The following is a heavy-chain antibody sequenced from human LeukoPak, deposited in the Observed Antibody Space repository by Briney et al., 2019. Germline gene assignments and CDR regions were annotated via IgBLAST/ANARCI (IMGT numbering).Heavy chain of an antibody. CDR3: AKRGVVIRVILVGFHKEAYYFDS. CDR2: MSDSGGRP. Sequence: PGGSLRLSCAVSGITLSNYGMSWVRQAPGKGLEWVAGMSDSGGRPNYADSVKGRFTISRDNPKNTLYLQMNSLRAEDTAVYFCAKRGVVIRVILVGFHKEAYYFDSWGQGALVTVSS. V-gene: IGHV3-23*01. CDR1: GITLSNYG. D-gene: IGHD3-22*01. J-gene: IGHJ4*02.